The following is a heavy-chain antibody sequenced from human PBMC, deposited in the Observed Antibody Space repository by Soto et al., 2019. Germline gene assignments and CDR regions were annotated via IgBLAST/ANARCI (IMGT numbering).Heavy chain of an antibody. Sequence: SETLSLTCTVSGGSISSYYWSWIRQPPGKGLEWIGYIYYSGSTYYNPSLKSRVTISVDTSKNQFSLKLSSVTAADTAVYYCARAPLHPDYWGQGTLVTVSS. CDR1: GGSISSYY. CDR2: IYYSGST. V-gene: IGHV4-59*12. CDR3: ARAPLHPDY. D-gene: IGHD4-4*01. J-gene: IGHJ4*02.